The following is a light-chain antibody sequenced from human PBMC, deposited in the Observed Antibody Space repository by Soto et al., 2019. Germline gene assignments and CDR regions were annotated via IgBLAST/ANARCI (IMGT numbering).Light chain of an antibody. J-gene: IGKJ1*01. CDR2: DAS. V-gene: IGKV3-20*01. CDR3: QQYGSSPRT. Sequence: DIVLTQSKGTLSLSPVSRVTLSCRASQSVSSGYLAWYQQKPGQAPRLLIFDASSRATGIPDRFSGSGSGTDFTLSISRLEPEDFAVYYCQQYGSSPRTFGQGTKVDIK. CDR1: QSVSSGY.